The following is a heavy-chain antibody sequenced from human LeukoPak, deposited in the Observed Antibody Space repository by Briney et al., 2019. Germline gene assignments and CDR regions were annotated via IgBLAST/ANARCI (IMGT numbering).Heavy chain of an antibody. J-gene: IGHJ4*02. CDR1: GGSIGSSSYY. CDR2: IYYSGST. CDR3: ARLAPHDYGDTGGFDY. V-gene: IGHV4-39*01. D-gene: IGHD4-17*01. Sequence: KPSQTLSLTCTVSGGSIGSSSYYWGWIRQPPGKGLEWIGSIYYSGSTYYNPSLKSRVTISVDTSKNQFSLKLSSVTAADTAVYYCARLAPHDYGDTGGFDYWGQGTLVTVSS.